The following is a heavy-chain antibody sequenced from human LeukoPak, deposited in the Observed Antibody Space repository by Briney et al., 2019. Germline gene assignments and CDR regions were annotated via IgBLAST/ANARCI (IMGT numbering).Heavy chain of an antibody. CDR2: IYYSGST. J-gene: IGHJ6*02. D-gene: IGHD6-13*01. CDR3: ARLGSSPQTKPTYYYYYGMDV. CDR1: GGSISSYY. Sequence: SETLSLTCTVSGGSISSYYWSWIRQPPGKGLEGIGYIYYSGSTNYNPSLKSRVTISVDTSKNQFSLKLSSATAADTAVYYCARLGSSPQTKPTYYYYYGMDVWGQGTTVTVSS. V-gene: IGHV4-59*08.